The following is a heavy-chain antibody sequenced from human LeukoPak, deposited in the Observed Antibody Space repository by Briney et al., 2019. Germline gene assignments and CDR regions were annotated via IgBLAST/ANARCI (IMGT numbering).Heavy chain of an antibody. Sequence: PSETLSLTCTVSGGSISSYYWSWIRQPPGKGLEWIGYIYYSGSTNYNPSLKSRVTISVDTSKNQFSLKLSSVTAADTAVYYCARALVATHYYYYYGMDVWGQGTTVTVSS. J-gene: IGHJ6*02. D-gene: IGHD5-12*01. CDR3: ARALVATHYYYYYGMDV. CDR1: GGSISSYY. CDR2: IYYSGST. V-gene: IGHV4-59*12.